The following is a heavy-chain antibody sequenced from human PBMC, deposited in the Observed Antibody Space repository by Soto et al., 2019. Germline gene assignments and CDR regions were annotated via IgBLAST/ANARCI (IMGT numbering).Heavy chain of an antibody. CDR3: AKDPEWELPKYYFDY. V-gene: IGHV3-23*01. CDR2: ISGSGGST. D-gene: IGHD1-26*01. CDR1: GFTFSKAW. J-gene: IGHJ4*02. Sequence: PGGSLRLSCAASGFTFSKAWMSWVRQAPGKGLEWVSSISGSGGSTYYADSVKGRFTISRDNSKNTLYLQMNSLRAEDTAVYYCAKDPEWELPKYYFDYWGQGTLVTVSS.